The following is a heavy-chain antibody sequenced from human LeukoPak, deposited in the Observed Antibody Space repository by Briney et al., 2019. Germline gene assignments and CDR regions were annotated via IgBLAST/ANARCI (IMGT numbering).Heavy chain of an antibody. CDR2: IYYSGST. V-gene: IGHV4-30-4*01. CDR1: GGSLSSGDYY. Sequence: SGTLSLTCTVSGGSLSSGDYYWSWIRHPPGEGLEWIGYIYYSGSTYYNPSLKSRVTISVDTSKNQFSLKLSSVTAADTAGYYCASTYYYDSSGYHGDAFDIWGQGTMVTVSS. J-gene: IGHJ3*02. D-gene: IGHD3-22*01. CDR3: ASTYYYDSSGYHGDAFDI.